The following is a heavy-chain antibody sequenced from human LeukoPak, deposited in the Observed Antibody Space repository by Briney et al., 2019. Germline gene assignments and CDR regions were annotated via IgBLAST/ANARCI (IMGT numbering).Heavy chain of an antibody. V-gene: IGHV4-34*01. CDR2: INHSGST. CDR1: GGSFSGYY. J-gene: IGHJ4*02. Sequence: SETLSLTCAVYGGSFSGYYWSWIRQPPGKGLEWIGEINHSGSTNYNPSLRSRVTISVDTSKNQFSLKLSSVTAADTAVYYCARGQKKYCGSTSCWPAHFDYWGQGTLVTVSS. D-gene: IGHD2-2*01. CDR3: ARGQKKYCGSTSCWPAHFDY.